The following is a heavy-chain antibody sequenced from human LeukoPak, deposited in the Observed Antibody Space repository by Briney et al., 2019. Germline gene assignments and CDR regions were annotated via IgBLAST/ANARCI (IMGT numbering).Heavy chain of an antibody. CDR2: ISAYNGNT. CDR3: ARDQYLYSSSWYDY. V-gene: IGHV1-18*01. CDR1: VYTFTSYG. J-gene: IGHJ4*02. D-gene: IGHD6-13*01. Sequence: ASVKVSCKASVYTFTSYGISWVRQAPGQGLEWMGWISAYNGNTNYAQKLQGRVTMTTDTSTSTAYMELRSLRSDDTAVYYCARDQYLYSSSWYDYWGQGTLVTVSS.